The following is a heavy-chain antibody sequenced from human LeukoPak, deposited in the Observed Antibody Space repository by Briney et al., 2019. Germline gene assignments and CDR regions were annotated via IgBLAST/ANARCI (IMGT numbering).Heavy chain of an antibody. V-gene: IGHV3-21*01. CDR2: ISSSSSYI. Sequence: GGSLRLSCAASGFIFSTYTMNWVRQAPGKGLEWVSSISSSSSYIYYADSVKGRFTISRDNAKCSLYLQMNSLRAEDTAVYYCARDAGSYGFGIDHWGQGTLVTVSS. J-gene: IGHJ4*02. CDR3: ARDAGSYGFGIDH. CDR1: GFIFSTYT. D-gene: IGHD5-18*01.